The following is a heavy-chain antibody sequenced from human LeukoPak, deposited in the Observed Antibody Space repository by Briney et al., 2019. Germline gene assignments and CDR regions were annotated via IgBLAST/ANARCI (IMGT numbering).Heavy chain of an antibody. V-gene: IGHV4-59*01. CDR3: ARGAAWYDFWSGYPASYYYYYGMDV. CDR2: IYYSGST. Sequence: SETLSLTCTVSGGSISSYYWSWIRQPPGKGLEWIGYIYYSGSTNYNPSLKSRVTISVDTSKNQFSLKLSSVTAADTAVYYCARGAAWYDFWSGYPASYYYYYGMDVWGQGTTVTVSS. D-gene: IGHD3-3*01. J-gene: IGHJ6*02. CDR1: GGSISSYY.